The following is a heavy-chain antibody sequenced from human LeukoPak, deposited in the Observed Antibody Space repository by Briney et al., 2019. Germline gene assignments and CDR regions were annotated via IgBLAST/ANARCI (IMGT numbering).Heavy chain of an antibody. CDR3: ARELGRNAFDI. V-gene: IGHV1-2*02. Sequence: ASVKVSCKASGYTFTDNHMYWIRQAPGQGPDCMGWINPNSGGTNYAQKSQGRITMTRDTSISTAYMELSRLTSDDTAIYFCARELGRNAFDIWGQGTVVTVSP. CDR2: INPNSGGT. J-gene: IGHJ3*02. CDR1: GYTFTDNH. D-gene: IGHD7-27*01.